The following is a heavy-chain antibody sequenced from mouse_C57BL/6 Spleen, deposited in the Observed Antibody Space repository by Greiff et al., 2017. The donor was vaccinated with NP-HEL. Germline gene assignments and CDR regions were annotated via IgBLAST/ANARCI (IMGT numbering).Heavy chain of an antibody. Sequence: VQLQQSGAELVKPGASVKMSCKASGYTFTSYWITWVKQRPGQGLEWIGDIYPGSGSTNYNEKFKSKATLTVDTSSSTAYMQLSSLTSEDSAVYYCAAYSNTDYYAMDYWGQGTSVTVSS. CDR1: GYTFTSYW. J-gene: IGHJ4*01. V-gene: IGHV1-55*01. CDR3: AAYSNTDYYAMDY. D-gene: IGHD2-5*01. CDR2: IYPGSGST.